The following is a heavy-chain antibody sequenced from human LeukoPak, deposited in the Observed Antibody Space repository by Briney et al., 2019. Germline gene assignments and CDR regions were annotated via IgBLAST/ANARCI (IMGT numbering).Heavy chain of an antibody. CDR2: INPSGGST. J-gene: IGHJ6*01. CDR1: AYTFTNYN. CDR3: ARDGGATTGTPYYYGLDV. V-gene: IGHV1-46*01. Sequence: GASVKVSCKASAYTFTNYNIHWVRQAPGQGLEWMGIINPSGGSTSFAQKFQGRVTMTRDTSTGTVYMELSSLRSEGTAVYYCARDGGATTGTPYYYGLDVWGEGTTVTVSS. D-gene: IGHD1-26*01.